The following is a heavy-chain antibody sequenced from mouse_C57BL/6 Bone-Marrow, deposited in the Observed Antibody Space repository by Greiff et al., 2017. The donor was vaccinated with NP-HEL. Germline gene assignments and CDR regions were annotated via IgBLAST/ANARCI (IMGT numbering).Heavy chain of an antibody. Sequence: EVKLMVSGEGLVKPGGSLKLSCAASGFTFSSYAMSWVRQTPEKRLEWVAYISSGGDYIYYADTVKGRFTISRDNARNTLYLQMSSLKSEDTAMYYCTRETAQAPFAYWGQGTLVTVSA. V-gene: IGHV5-9-1*02. CDR2: ISSGGDYI. D-gene: IGHD3-2*02. CDR1: GFTFSSYA. CDR3: TRETAQAPFAY. J-gene: IGHJ3*01.